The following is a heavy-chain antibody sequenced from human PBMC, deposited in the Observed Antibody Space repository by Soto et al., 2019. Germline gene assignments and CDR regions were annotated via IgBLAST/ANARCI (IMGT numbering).Heavy chain of an antibody. CDR1: GFTFSDNY. CDR2: ITNSGTTM. J-gene: IGHJ6*02. V-gene: IGHV3-11*01. Sequence: QVQLVESGGGLVQPGGSLRLSCAASGFTFSDNYMNWIRQSPGKGLEWVSYITNSGTTMYYADSVKGRFTISRDNAKNSLYLHMNNLRAEDTALYYCARARRFYYYAMDVWGQGTTVTVSS. CDR3: ARARRFYYYAMDV.